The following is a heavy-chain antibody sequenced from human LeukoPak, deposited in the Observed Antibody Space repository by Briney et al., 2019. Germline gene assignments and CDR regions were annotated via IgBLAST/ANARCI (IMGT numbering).Heavy chain of an antibody. J-gene: IGHJ3*02. D-gene: IGHD2-2*01. Sequence: ASVKVSCKASGYTFTSYGISWVRQAPGQGLEWMGWISAYNGNTNYAQKLQGRVTMTTDTSTSTAYMELRSLRSDDTAVYYCARVGQRDSDQAGAFDIWGQGTMVTVSS. CDR1: GYTFTSYG. CDR2: ISAYNGNT. V-gene: IGHV1-18*01. CDR3: ARVGQRDSDQAGAFDI.